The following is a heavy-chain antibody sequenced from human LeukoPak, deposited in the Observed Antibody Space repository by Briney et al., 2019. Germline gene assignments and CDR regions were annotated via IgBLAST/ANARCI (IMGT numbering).Heavy chain of an antibody. J-gene: IGHJ5*02. CDR1: GFTFSSYA. D-gene: IGHD2-2*01. CDR2: ISGSGGST. Sequence: PGGSLRLSCAASGFTFSSYAMSWVRQAPGKGLEWVSAISGSGGSTYYADSVKGRFTISRDNSKNTLYLQMNSLRAEDTAVYYCAKTLSRYCSSTSCYFEWFDPWGQGTLVTVCS. V-gene: IGHV3-23*01. CDR3: AKTLSRYCSSTSCYFEWFDP.